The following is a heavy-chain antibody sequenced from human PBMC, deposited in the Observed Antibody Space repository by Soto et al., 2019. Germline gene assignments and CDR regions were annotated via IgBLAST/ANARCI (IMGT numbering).Heavy chain of an antibody. D-gene: IGHD3-16*01. CDR1: GFTFSSYA. Sequence: LRLSCAASGFTFSSYAMHWVRQAPGKGLEWVAVISYDGSNKYYADSVKGRFTISRDNSKNTLYLQMNSLRAEDTAVYYCARDRGLGRDDAFDIWGQGTMVTVSS. J-gene: IGHJ3*02. V-gene: IGHV3-30-3*01. CDR2: ISYDGSNK. CDR3: ARDRGLGRDDAFDI.